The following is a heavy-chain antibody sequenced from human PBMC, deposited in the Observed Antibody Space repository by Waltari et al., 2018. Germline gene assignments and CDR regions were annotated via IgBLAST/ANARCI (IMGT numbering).Heavy chain of an antibody. J-gene: IGHJ6*02. CDR2: MNPNSGNT. CDR3: AREGHYYYYYGMDV. V-gene: IGHV1-8*01. Sequence: QVQLVQSGAEVKKPGASVKVACKASGYTVTSSDVNWVRTATGQGLEWLGWMNPNSGNTGYAQKFQGRVTMTRNTSISTAYMELSSLRSEDTAVYYCAREGHYYYYYGMDVWGQGTTVTVSS. CDR1: GYTVTSSD.